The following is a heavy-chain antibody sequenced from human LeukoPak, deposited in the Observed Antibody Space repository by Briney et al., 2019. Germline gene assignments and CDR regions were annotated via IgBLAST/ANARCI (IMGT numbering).Heavy chain of an antibody. CDR2: IYYSGST. Sequence: SETLSLTCTVSGGSITSTNWWTWVRQPPGKGLEWIGYIYYSGSTDYNPSLKSRVTISVDTSKNQFSLKLSSVTAADTAVYYCARGERLPVYYYYGMDVWGQGTTVTVSS. D-gene: IGHD6-25*01. J-gene: IGHJ6*02. CDR1: GGSITSTNW. CDR3: ARGERLPVYYYYGMDV. V-gene: IGHV4-4*02.